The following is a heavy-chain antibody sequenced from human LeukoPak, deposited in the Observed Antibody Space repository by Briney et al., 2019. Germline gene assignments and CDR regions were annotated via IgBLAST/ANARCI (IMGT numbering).Heavy chain of an antibody. V-gene: IGHV4-31*11. Sequence: PSETLSLTCAVSGGSISSGGYYWSWIRQHPGKGLEWIGYIYYSGSTYYNPSLKSRVTISVDTSKNQFSLKLSSVTAADTAVYYCARDFRGYVIDYWGQGTLVTVSS. CDR2: IYYSGST. CDR1: GGSISSGGYY. CDR3: ARDFRGYVIDY. J-gene: IGHJ4*02. D-gene: IGHD5-12*01.